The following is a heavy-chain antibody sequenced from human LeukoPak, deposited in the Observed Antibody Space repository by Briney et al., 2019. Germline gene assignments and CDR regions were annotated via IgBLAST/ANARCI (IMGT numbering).Heavy chain of an antibody. CDR3: ARGGYCTNGVCYTVAYYFDY. CDR2: ISPSGSTT. D-gene: IGHD2-8*01. J-gene: IGHJ4*02. CDR1: GFTFSSYA. Sequence: GGSLRLSCAASGFTFSSYAMTWVRQAPGKGLEWVSSISPSGSTTYYADSVKGRFTISRDNSKNTLYLQMNSLRAEDTAVYYCARGGYCTNGVCYTVAYYFDYWGQGTLVTVSS. V-gene: IGHV3-23*01.